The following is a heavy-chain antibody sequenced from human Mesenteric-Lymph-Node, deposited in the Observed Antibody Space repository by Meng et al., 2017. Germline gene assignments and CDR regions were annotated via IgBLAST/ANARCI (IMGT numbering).Heavy chain of an antibody. CDR3: ARVSSGWDYFDY. V-gene: IGHV4-31*03. CDR1: GGSVSSGGYY. Sequence: QLQESGPGLVNPSETLSLPCPGPGGSVSSGGYYWTWIRQHPGKGLEWFGHIYYSGSTFYNPSLKRRVIISIDTSKNQFSLNLRSVTAADTAVYYCARVSSGWDYFDYWGQGTLVTVSS. D-gene: IGHD6-19*01. CDR2: IYYSGST. J-gene: IGHJ4*02.